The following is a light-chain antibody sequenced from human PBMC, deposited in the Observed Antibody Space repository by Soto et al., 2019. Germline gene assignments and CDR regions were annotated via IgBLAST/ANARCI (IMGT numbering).Light chain of an antibody. J-gene: IGKJ5*01. Sequence: TLMTQSPATLSVSPWERATLSCRASQSVNSNYLAWYQQHPGQPPRLLIYGISTRATGIPARFSGSGSGTEFSLTISSLQSEDFAVYYCQQYSKWPITFGQGTRLEI. V-gene: IGKV3-15*01. CDR3: QQYSKWPIT. CDR2: GIS. CDR1: QSVNSN.